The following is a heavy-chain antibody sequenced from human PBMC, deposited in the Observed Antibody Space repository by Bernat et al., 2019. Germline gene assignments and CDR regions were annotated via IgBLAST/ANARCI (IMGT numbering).Heavy chain of an antibody. D-gene: IGHD2-15*01. J-gene: IGHJ4*02. Sequence: EVQLVESGGGLVKPGGSLRLSCAASGFTFSSYSMNWVRQAPGKGLEWVSSISSSSSYIYYADSVKGRFTISRDNAKNSLYLQMNSLRSEDTAVYYCARPGGYCSGGSCYRIDYWGQGTLVTVSS. CDR1: GFTFSSYS. CDR3: ARPGGYCSGGSCYRIDY. CDR2: ISSSSSYI. V-gene: IGHV3-21*04.